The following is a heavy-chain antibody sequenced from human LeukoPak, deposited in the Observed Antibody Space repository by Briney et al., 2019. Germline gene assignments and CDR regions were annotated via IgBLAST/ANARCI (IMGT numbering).Heavy chain of an antibody. V-gene: IGHV3-11*01. CDR2: ISSSGSAI. CDR1: GFIFSDYY. D-gene: IGHD4-17*01. J-gene: IGHJ6*02. Sequence: GGSLRLSCAASGFIFSDYYMSWTRQAPGKGLEWVSYISSSGSAIYYADSVKGRFTMSRDNAKNSLYLQMNSLRAEDTAVYYCARDRSYGDYAYYYYYGMDVWGQGTTVTVSS. CDR3: ARDRSYGDYAYYYYYGMDV.